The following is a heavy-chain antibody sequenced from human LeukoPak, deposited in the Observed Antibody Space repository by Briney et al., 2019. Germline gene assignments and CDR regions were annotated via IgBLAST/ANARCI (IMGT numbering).Heavy chain of an antibody. CDR1: GYTFTNYH. CDR2: MNPNNGDS. V-gene: IGHV1-8*03. CDR3: ARTTSFTASGYDY. D-gene: IGHD6-25*01. J-gene: IGHJ4*02. Sequence: GASVTVSCKASGYTFTNYHINWVRQATGQGLEWMGWMNPNNGDSGYAQKFQGRVTITRDTSISTSYMELRSLRFDDTAVYFCARTTSFTASGYDYWGQGTLVTVSS.